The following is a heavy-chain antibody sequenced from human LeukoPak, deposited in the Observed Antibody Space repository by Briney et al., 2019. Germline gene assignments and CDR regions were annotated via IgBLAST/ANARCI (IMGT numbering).Heavy chain of an antibody. CDR3: ARGRYSSSWYRGGNFDY. V-gene: IGHV4-34*01. Sequence: SETLSLTCAVYGGSFSGYYWSWIRQPPGKGLEWIGEINHSGSTNYNPSLKSRVTISVDTFKNQFSLKLSSVTAADTAVYYCARGRYSSSWYRGGNFDYWGQGTLVTVSS. D-gene: IGHD6-13*01. CDR2: INHSGST. CDR1: GGSFSGYY. J-gene: IGHJ4*02.